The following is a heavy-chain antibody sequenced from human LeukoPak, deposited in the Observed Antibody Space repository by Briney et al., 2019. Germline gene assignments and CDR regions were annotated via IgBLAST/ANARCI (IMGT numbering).Heavy chain of an antibody. Sequence: VSVEVFCKVCGYIFTGYYMLWVRQAPGQGLEWGGRIKPNSGGTNYAQKFQGRVTMTRDTSISTAYMELSRLRSDDTAVYYCARVGFCSGGSCYDYWGQGTLVTVSS. CDR3: ARVGFCSGGSCYDY. CDR1: GYIFTGYY. J-gene: IGHJ4*02. D-gene: IGHD2-15*01. V-gene: IGHV1-2*06. CDR2: IKPNSGGT.